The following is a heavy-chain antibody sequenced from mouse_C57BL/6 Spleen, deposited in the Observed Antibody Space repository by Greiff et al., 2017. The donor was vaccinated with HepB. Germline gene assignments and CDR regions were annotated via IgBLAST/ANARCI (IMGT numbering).Heavy chain of an antibody. CDR3: FIYYGNLYAMDY. V-gene: IGHV1-82*01. Sequence: VQLQESGPELVKPGASVKISCKASGYAFSSSWMNWVKQRPGKGLEWIGRIYPGDGDTNYNGKFKGKATLTADKSSSTAYMQLSSLTSEDSAVYVCFIYYGNLYAMDYWGQGTSVTVSS. CDR1: GYAFSSSW. J-gene: IGHJ4*01. CDR2: IYPGDGDT. D-gene: IGHD2-1*01.